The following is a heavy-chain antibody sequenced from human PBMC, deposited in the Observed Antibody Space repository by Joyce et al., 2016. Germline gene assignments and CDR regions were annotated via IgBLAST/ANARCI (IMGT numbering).Heavy chain of an antibody. CDR1: GGTFSNNA. J-gene: IGHJ6*03. CDR2: VFPIFGTA. D-gene: IGHD6-13*01. CDR3: ARVTASPGTYYFDYMDV. Sequence: QVRLVQSGAEVKNPGSSVNVSCKSSGGTFSNNAIAWMRQAPGQGLEWMGGVFPIFGTANYAQNFQGRVTITADESSTTAYMEVSSLRSEDTAVYYCARVTASPGTYYFDYMDVWGQGTTVTVSS. V-gene: IGHV1-69*01.